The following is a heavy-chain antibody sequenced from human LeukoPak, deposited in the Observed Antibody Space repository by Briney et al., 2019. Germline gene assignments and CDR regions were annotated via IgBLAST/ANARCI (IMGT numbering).Heavy chain of an antibody. CDR1: GFTFSSYA. Sequence: PGGSLRLSCAAPGFTFSSYAMSWVRQAPGKGLEWVSTISGSSGSTYYADSVKGRFIISRDNSKNTLYLEMNSLRAEDTAVYYCAKDYGGGIGIAFDYWGQGTLVTVSS. CDR2: ISGSSGST. CDR3: AKDYGGGIGIAFDY. D-gene: IGHD3-16*01. J-gene: IGHJ4*02. V-gene: IGHV3-23*01.